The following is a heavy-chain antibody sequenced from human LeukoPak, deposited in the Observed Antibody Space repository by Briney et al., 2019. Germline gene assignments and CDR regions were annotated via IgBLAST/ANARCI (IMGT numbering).Heavy chain of an antibody. J-gene: IGHJ4*02. CDR1: GFSFGKYW. CDR3: AKIMVRGVITPFDY. V-gene: IGHV3-23*01. D-gene: IGHD3-10*01. Sequence: PGGSLRLSCVASGFSFGKYWMSWVRQAPGKGLEWVSAISGSGGSTYYADSVKGRFTISRDNSKNTLYLQMNSLRAEDTAVYYCAKIMVRGVITPFDYWGQGTLVTVSS. CDR2: ISGSGGST.